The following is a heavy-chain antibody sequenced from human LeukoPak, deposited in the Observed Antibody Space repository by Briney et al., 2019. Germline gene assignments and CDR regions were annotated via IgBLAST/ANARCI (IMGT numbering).Heavy chain of an antibody. CDR3: TTDAPYYYGSGTKTDAFDL. CDR2: IKSKISGGTT. D-gene: IGHD3-10*01. V-gene: IGHV3-15*01. CDR1: GFTFSNAW. Sequence: GGSLRPSCAASGFTFSNAWMYWVRQAPGKGLEWVGRIKSKISGGTTDYAAHVKGRFTISRDDSKNTLYLQMNSLKTEDTAVYYCTTDAPYYYGSGTKTDAFDLWGQGTMVTVSS. J-gene: IGHJ3*01.